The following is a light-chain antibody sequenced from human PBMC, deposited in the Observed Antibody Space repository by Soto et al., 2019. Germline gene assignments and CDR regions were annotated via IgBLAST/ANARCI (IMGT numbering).Light chain of an antibody. CDR2: AAS. CDR1: QSITTY. Sequence: DIQMTQSPSSLSASVGDRVTITCRASQSITTYLHWYQQKPGKAPNLLIYAASNLQSGAPSRFSGSGSGTDFTLTFSSLQPEDFATYYCQQYNSYGTFGQGTKVDIK. V-gene: IGKV1-39*01. CDR3: QQYNSYGT. J-gene: IGKJ1*01.